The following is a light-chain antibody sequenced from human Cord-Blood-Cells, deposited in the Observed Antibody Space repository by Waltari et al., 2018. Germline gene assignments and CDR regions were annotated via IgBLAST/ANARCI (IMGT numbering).Light chain of an antibody. CDR1: NIGSKS. J-gene: IGLJ3*02. CDR3: QVWDSSSDQV. CDR2: YDS. V-gene: IGLV3-21*04. Sequence: SYVLTPPPSVSVAPGKTARITCGGNNIGSKSVHGYQQKPGQAPVLVIYYDSDRPSGIPERFSGSNSGNTATLTISRVEAGDEADYYCQVWDSSSDQVFGGGTKLTVL.